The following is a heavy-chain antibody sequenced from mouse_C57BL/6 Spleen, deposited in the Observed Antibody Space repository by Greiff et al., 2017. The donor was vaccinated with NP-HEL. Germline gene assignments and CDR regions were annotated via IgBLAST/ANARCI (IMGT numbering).Heavy chain of an antibody. Sequence: EVQLQQSGPELVKPGASVKISCKASGYTFTDYYMNWVKQSHGKSLEWIGDINPNNGGTSYNQKFKGKATLTVDKSSSTAYMELRSLTSEDSAVYYCAKGLRPAWFAYWGQGTLVTVSA. CDR2: INPNNGGT. CDR3: AKGLRPAWFAY. CDR1: GYTFTDYY. V-gene: IGHV1-26*01. J-gene: IGHJ3*01. D-gene: IGHD2-4*01.